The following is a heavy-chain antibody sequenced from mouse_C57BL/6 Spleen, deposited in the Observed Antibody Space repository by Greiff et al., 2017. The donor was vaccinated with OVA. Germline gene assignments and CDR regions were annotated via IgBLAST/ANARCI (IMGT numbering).Heavy chain of an antibody. D-gene: IGHD1-1*01. CDR3: ARRRDQFITTVDWYFDV. Sequence: EVQLQQSGPELVKPGASVKIPCKASGYTFTDYNMDWVKQSHGKSLEWIGYINPNNGGTFYTQKFKGKATLTVDKSSSTAYMELRSLTSEDTAVYYCARRRDQFITTVDWYFDVWGTGTTVTVSS. V-gene: IGHV1-18*01. J-gene: IGHJ1*03. CDR1: GYTFTDYN. CDR2: INPNNGGT.